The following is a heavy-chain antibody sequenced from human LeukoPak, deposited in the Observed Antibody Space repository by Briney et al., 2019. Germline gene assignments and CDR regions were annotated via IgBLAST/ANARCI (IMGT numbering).Heavy chain of an antibody. CDR3: ARLVPDIVLVPAATTSGFDY. D-gene: IGHD2-2*01. J-gene: IGHJ4*02. CDR1: GGSISSSSYY. CDR2: IYYSGST. Sequence: SETLSLTCTVSGGSISSSSYYWGWIRQPPGEGLEWIGSIYYSGSTYYNPSLKSRVTISVDTSKNQFSLKLSSVTAADTAVYYCARLVPDIVLVPAATTSGFDYWGQGTLVTVSS. V-gene: IGHV4-39*01.